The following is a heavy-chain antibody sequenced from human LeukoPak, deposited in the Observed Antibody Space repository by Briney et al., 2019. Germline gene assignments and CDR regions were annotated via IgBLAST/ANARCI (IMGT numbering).Heavy chain of an antibody. Sequence: PGGSLRLSCAASGFTVSSNYMSWVRQAPGKGLEWVSVIYSGGSTYYADSVKGRFTISRDNSKNTLYLQMNSRRAEDTAVYYCARGYSSSWVFDYWGQGTLVTVSS. V-gene: IGHV3-53*01. CDR3: ARGYSSSWVFDY. CDR2: IYSGGST. CDR1: GFTVSSNY. D-gene: IGHD6-13*01. J-gene: IGHJ4*02.